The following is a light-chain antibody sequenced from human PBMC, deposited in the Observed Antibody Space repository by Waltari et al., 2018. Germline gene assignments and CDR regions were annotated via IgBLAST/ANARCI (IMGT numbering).Light chain of an antibody. CDR3: QQRYNWLT. CDR1: QSVSTY. CDR2: DAS. Sequence: EIVLTQSPASLSLSPGERATLSCRASQSVSTYLAWYQQSPGQAPRPLIYDASNRATGIPARFSGSGSGTDFTLTISSLEPEDFAVYYCQQRYNWLTFGGGTKVEIK. V-gene: IGKV3-11*01. J-gene: IGKJ4*01.